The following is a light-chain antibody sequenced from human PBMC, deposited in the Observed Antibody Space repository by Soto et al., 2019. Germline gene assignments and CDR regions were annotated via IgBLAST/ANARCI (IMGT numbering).Light chain of an antibody. CDR1: QGIGND. CDR3: QQYNSQGT. J-gene: IGKJ1*01. CDR2: STS. V-gene: IGKV1-17*01. Sequence: DRQLTQSPSSLVASVGHRVTITYRASQGIGNDLGWYQQKPGNAPKSLIYSTSSLQSGVPSRLSGSRSGTEFTLTISSMQPDDFATYYCQQYNSQGTFGQGTNVDIK.